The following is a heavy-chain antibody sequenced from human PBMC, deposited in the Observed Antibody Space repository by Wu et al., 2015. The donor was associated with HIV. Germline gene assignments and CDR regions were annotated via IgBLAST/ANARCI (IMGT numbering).Heavy chain of an antibody. V-gene: IGHV1-69*05. D-gene: IGHD6-19*01. CDR3: ASPRSPGFSSAWPTYFDY. CDR2: INPLFGTT. CDR1: GDGFTSYA. J-gene: IGHJ4*02. Sequence: QAQLVQFGDEAKKPGSSVKVTCKASGDGFTSYAVSWVRQAPGQGLEWMGGINPLFGTTKHVQRFQDRVTITTDESTSTAYMRLSSLRSEDTAVYYCASPRSPGFSSAWPTYFDYWGQGTLVTVSS.